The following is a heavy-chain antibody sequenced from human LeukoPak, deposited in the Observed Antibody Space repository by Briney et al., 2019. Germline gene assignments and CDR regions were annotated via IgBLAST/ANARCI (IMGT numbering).Heavy chain of an antibody. V-gene: IGHV1-2*02. CDR2: INPNSGGT. CDR3: SRGRRNLAWLLRIEAFDI. D-gene: IGHD3-22*01. Sequence: ASVKVSCKPSRYTFTGYYMHSGRQAPGQGLEWMGWINPNSGGTNYAQKFQGRVTMTRDTSISTAYMELSRLRCDGTALYYYSRGRRNLAWLLRIEAFDIWGQGTMVTVSS. CDR1: RYTFTGYY. J-gene: IGHJ3*02.